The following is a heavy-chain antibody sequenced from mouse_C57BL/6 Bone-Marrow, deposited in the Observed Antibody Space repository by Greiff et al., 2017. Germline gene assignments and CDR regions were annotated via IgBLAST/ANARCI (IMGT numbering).Heavy chain of an antibody. D-gene: IGHD1-1*01. CDR3: ALPYFDY. Sequence: QVQLQQPGAELVMPGASVKLSCKASGYTFTSYWMHWVKQRPGQGLEWIGEIDPSASYPNYNQKFKGKSTLTVDKSSSTAYMQRSSLTSEDSAVYYCALPYFDYWGQGTTLAVSS. CDR1: GYTFTSYW. J-gene: IGHJ2*01. CDR2: IDPSASYP. V-gene: IGHV1-69*01.